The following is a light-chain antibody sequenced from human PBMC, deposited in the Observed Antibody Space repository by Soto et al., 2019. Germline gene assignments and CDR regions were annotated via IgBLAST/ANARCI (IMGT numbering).Light chain of an antibody. CDR2: DAS. J-gene: IGKJ1*01. CDR1: LSLNNR. CDR3: QQYKSYST. V-gene: IGKV1-5*01. Sequence: DIQLTQSPSSLSASIGDRFTLTCRASLSLNNRLAWYQQRPGRAPRLLIYDASTLETGVPSRFSGSGSGTEFTLTINNVQPDDLATYICQQYKSYSTFGRGTKVDIK.